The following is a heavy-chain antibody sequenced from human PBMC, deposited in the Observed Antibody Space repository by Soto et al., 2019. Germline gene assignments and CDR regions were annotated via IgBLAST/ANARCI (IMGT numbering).Heavy chain of an antibody. D-gene: IGHD3-10*01. J-gene: IGHJ4*02. CDR3: ALDAGFGESISPLFDY. V-gene: IGHV5-10-1*01. CDR1: GYSFTSYW. Sequence: GESLKISCKGSGYSFTSYWISGVRQMPGKGLEWMGRIDPSDSYTNYSPSFQGHVTISADKSISTAYLQWSSLKASDTAMYYCALDAGFGESISPLFDYWGQGTLVTVSS. CDR2: IDPSDSYT.